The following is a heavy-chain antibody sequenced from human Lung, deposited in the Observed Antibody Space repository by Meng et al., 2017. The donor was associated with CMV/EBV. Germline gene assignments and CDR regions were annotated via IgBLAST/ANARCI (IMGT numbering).Heavy chain of an antibody. CDR1: GFTFRNFG. J-gene: IGHJ4*02. CDR3: AKEDPNTVSFDY. V-gene: IGHV3-33*06. CDR2: IWYDGSSK. D-gene: IGHD4-11*01. Sequence: GGSLRLXXAASGFTFRNFGMHWVRQAPGKGLEWVAVIWYDGSSKYYADSVKGRFTISRDNSKNTLFLLMNSLRAEDTAVYYCAKEDPNTVSFDYWGQGTLVXVSS.